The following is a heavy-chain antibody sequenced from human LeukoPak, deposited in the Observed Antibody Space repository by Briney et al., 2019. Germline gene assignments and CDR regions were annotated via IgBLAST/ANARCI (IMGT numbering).Heavy chain of an antibody. V-gene: IGHV3-23*01. D-gene: IGHD3-10*01. CDR3: AKDGLGGFGDYMDV. J-gene: IGHJ6*03. Sequence: GGSLRLSCAASGFTFSSYAMSRVRQAPGKGLEWVSAISGSGGSTCYADSVKGRFTISRDNSKNTPYLQMNSLRAEDTAVYYCAKDGLGGFGDYMDVWGKGTTVTISS. CDR2: ISGSGGST. CDR1: GFTFSSYA.